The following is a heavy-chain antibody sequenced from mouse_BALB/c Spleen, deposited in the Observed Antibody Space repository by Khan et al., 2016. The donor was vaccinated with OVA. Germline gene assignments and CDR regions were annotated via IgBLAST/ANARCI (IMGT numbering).Heavy chain of an antibody. CDR3: TRDRIDY. CDR1: GYTFTTYW. Sequence: QVQLQQSGAERTKPGASVKMSCKASGYTFTTYWMHWVKQRPGQGLEWIGYINPTSGYTDHNEKFKDRATLSADKSSSTAYMQLSSLTSEDSAVYYCTRDRIDYWGQGTTLTVSS. V-gene: IGHV1-7*01. J-gene: IGHJ2*01. CDR2: INPTSGYT.